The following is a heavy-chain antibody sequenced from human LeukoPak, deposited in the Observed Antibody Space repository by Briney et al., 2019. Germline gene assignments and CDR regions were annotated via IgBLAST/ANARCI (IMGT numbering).Heavy chain of an antibody. CDR2: IVVGSGNT. CDR3: AAGSGWYSTDY. CDR1: GFTLTSSP. J-gene: IGHJ4*02. V-gene: IGHV1-58*02. D-gene: IGHD6-19*01. Sequence: SVKVSCKASGFTLTSSPMQWVRQARGQHLEWIGWIVVGSGNTNYAQKFQERVTITRDMSTTTAHMELSSLRSEDTAVYYCAAGSGWYSTDYWGQGTLVTVSS.